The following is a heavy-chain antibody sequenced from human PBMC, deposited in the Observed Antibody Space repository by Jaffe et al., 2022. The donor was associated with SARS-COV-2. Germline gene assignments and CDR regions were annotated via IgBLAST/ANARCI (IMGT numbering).Heavy chain of an antibody. CDR1: GFTFSNYW. CDR2: INQDGSGK. CDR3: ARDPYDTSAYGAFDI. V-gene: IGHV3-7*03. D-gene: IGHD3-22*01. Sequence: EVQLVESGGALVQPGGSLRLSCAASGFTFSNYWMSWVRQAPGKGLEWVANINQDGSGKEYVDSVKGRFTISRDNAKNSLFLQMNSLRAEDTAVYYCARDPYDTSAYGAFDIWGQGTLVAVSS. J-gene: IGHJ3*02.